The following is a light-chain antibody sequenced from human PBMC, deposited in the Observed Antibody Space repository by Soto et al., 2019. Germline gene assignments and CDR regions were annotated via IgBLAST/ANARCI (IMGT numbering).Light chain of an antibody. CDR2: GAS. CDR1: QSVNNNY. Sequence: EIVLTQSPGTLSLSPGERATLSCRASQSVNNNYLAWSQQNPGQAPRLLIYGASRRVTGIPDRFSGRGSGREMPLSISRREPEDVSVYTWQQYGSSPLTLGGGTNVESK. V-gene: IGKV3-20*01. J-gene: IGKJ4*01. CDR3: QQYGSSPLT.